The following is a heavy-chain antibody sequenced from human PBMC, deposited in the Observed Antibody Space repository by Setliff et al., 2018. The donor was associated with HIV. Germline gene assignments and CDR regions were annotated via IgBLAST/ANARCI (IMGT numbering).Heavy chain of an antibody. CDR2: ISVKNGNT. CDR1: GYTFTNYD. D-gene: IGHD3-22*01. CDR3: ARSDHSSGYYYNFDY. J-gene: IGHJ4*02. Sequence: VASVKVSCKASGYTFTNYDINWVRQATGQGLEWMGWISVKNGNTNYAQKFQGRVTMTRDTSISTAYMVLSRLRSDDTAVYYCARSDHSSGYYYNFDYWGQGTLVTVSS. V-gene: IGHV1-2*02.